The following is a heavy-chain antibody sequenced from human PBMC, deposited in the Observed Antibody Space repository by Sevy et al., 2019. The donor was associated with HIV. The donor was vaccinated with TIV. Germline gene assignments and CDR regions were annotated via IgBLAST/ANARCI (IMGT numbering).Heavy chain of an antibody. CDR2: LSFGCGKI. V-gene: IGHV3-23*01. D-gene: IGHD2-8*01. CDR3: AREGCSRPHDY. CDR1: GFAFYEYS. Sequence: GGSLRLSCAASGFAFYEYSMSWIRQAPGKGLEWVATLSFGCGKINYANSVKGRFTISRDNSKNTFYLQMDNLRVEDTALYYCAREGCSRPHDYWGQGTRVTVSS. J-gene: IGHJ4*02.